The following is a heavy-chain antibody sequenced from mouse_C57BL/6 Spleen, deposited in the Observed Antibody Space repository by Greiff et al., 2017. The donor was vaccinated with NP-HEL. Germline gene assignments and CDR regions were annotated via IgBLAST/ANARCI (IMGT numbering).Heavy chain of an antibody. CDR2: IYPGDGDT. J-gene: IGHJ4*01. D-gene: IGHD2-1*01. CDR3: ARGVYGNYGDYAMDY. CDR1: GYAFSSYW. V-gene: IGHV1-80*01. Sequence: VKLQESGAELVKPGASVKISCKASGYAFSSYWMNWVKQRPGKGLEWIGQIYPGDGDTNYNGKFKGKATLTADKSSSTAYMQLSSLTSEDSAVYFCARGVYGNYGDYAMDYWGQGTSVTVSS.